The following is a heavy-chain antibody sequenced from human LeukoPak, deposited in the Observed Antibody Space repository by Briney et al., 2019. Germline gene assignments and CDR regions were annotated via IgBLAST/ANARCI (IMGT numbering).Heavy chain of an antibody. Sequence: SETLSLTCSVSGGSIGRSVYYWGWIRQSPGKGLERIGSIHFGGTTHQNPSLKSRATISVDTSKNQFSLKLTSVTAADTAVYYCARRDNVGYYSWFDPWGQGTLVTVSS. CDR2: IHFGGTT. J-gene: IGHJ5*02. D-gene: IGHD3-22*01. CDR1: GGSIGRSVYY. V-gene: IGHV4-39*01. CDR3: ARRDNVGYYSWFDP.